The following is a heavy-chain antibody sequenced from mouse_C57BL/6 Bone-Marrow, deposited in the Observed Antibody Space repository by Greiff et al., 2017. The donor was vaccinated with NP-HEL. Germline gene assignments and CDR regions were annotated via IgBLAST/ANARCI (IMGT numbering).Heavy chain of an antibody. CDR2: INPYNGGT. Sequence: EVKLQESGPVLVKPGASVKMSCKASGYTFTDYYMNWVKQSHGKSLEWIGVINPYNGGTSYNQKFKGKATLTVDKSSSTAYMELNSLTSEDSAVYYCARDGFPITTVVDWYFDVWGTGTTVTVSS. CDR3: ARDGFPITTVVDWYFDV. CDR1: GYTFTDYY. D-gene: IGHD1-1*01. J-gene: IGHJ1*03. V-gene: IGHV1-19*01.